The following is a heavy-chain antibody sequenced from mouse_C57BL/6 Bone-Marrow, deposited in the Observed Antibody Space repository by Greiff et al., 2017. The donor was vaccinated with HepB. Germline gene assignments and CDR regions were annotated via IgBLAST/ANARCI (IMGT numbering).Heavy chain of an antibody. D-gene: IGHD2-12*01. CDR2: IDPEDGET. CDR3: ARWENLRPYYYAMDY. V-gene: IGHV14-2*01. J-gene: IGHJ4*01. CDR1: GFNIKDYY. Sequence: VQLKQSGAELVKPGASVKLSCTASGFNIKDYYMHWVKQRTEQGLEWIGRIDPEDGETKYAPKFPGKATITADTSSNTAYLQLSSLTSEDTAVYYCARWENLRPYYYAMDYWGQGTSVTVSS.